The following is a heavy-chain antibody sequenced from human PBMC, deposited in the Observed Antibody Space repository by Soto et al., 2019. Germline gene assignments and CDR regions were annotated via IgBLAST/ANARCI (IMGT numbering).Heavy chain of an antibody. CDR2: IFYTGST. J-gene: IGHJ4*02. CDR3: ASLGTTINSFDS. V-gene: IGHV4-4*01. D-gene: IGHD4-4*01. CDR1: GGSISTSSNL. Sequence: LSLTCAVSGGSISTSSNLWTWVRQSPGKGLEWIGDIFYTGSTNFNPSLRGRVSISVDKSENQFSLKLTSVTAADTAVYFCASLGTTINSFDSWGQGTLVPVSS.